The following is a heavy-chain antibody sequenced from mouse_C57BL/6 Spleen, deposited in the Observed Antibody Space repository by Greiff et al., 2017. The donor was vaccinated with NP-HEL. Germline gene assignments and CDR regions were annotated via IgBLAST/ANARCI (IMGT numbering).Heavy chain of an antibody. J-gene: IGHJ1*03. D-gene: IGHD1-1*01. CDR2: ISSGSSTI. V-gene: IGHV5-17*01. CDR3: ARLGGSPYWYFDV. CDR1: GFTFSDYG. Sequence: EVKLVESGGGLVKPGGSLKLSCAASGFTFSDYGMHWVRQAPEKGLEWVAYISSGSSTIYYADTVKGRFTISRDNAKNTLFLQMTCLRSEDTAMYYCARLGGSPYWYFDVWGTGTTVTVSS.